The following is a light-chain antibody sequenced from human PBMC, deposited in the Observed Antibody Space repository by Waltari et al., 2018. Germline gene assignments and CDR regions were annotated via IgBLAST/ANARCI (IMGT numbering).Light chain of an antibody. CDR3: SSRDSSGDRVL. V-gene: IGLV3-19*01. J-gene: IGLJ2*01. CDR2: GKN. Sequence: SSELTQDPAVSVALGQTVRITCQGDSLRTYFASWYQQKPGHGPLVFIYGKNKRPSGTPDRFSGSTSGNPASLTITGAQAEDEADYYCSSRDSSGDRVLFGGGTKLTVL. CDR1: SLRTYF.